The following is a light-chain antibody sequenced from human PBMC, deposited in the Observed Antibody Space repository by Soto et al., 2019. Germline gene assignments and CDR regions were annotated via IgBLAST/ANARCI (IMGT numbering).Light chain of an antibody. CDR1: NSDVGGYNY. V-gene: IGLV2-14*01. Sequence: SALTQPASVSGSPGQSITISCTGTNSDVGGYNYVSWYQQHPGKAPKVIVYEVTNRPSGVSNRFSGSKSGNAASLTISGLQAEDEADYYCSSYSSTSTLFGGGTKVTVL. CDR2: EVT. J-gene: IGLJ2*01. CDR3: SSYSSTSTL.